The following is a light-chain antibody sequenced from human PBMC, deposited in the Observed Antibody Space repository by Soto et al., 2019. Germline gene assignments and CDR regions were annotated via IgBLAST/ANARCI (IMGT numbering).Light chain of an antibody. CDR1: RGHSSYA. CDR3: QTWGTGIHVV. Sequence: QPVLTQSPSASASLGASVKLTCTLSRGHSSYAIAWHQQQPEKGPRYLMKLNSDGSHSKGDGIPDRFSGSSSGAERYLTISSLPSEDEAAYYCQTWGTGIHVVFGGGTKVTVL. V-gene: IGLV4-69*01. CDR2: LNSDGSH. J-gene: IGLJ2*01.